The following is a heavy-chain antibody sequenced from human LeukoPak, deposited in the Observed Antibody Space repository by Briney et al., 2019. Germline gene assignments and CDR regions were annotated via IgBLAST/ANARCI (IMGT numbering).Heavy chain of an antibody. J-gene: IGHJ4*02. CDR3: ARGFADFVWGSYPSSY. CDR2: ITGSSSYI. CDR1: GFTFSNAW. V-gene: IGHV3-21*01. D-gene: IGHD3-16*02. Sequence: PGGSLRLSCAASGFTFSNAWMSWVRQAPGKGLEWVSSITGSSSYIHYADSVKGRFTISRDNAKNSLYLQMNSLRAEDTAVYYCARGFADFVWGSYPSSYWGQGILVTVSS.